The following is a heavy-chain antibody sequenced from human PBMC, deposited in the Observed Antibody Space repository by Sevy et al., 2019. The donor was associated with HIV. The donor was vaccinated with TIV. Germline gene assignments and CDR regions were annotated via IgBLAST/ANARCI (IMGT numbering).Heavy chain of an antibody. Sequence: KPMQLLSLTCTVSGGSISSYYWSWIRQPPGKGLEWVGYIYSSGSTNYNPSLKSRVTISVDTSKNQFSLKLSSVTAADTAVYYCARVGLARYFFDSWGQGNLVTVSS. V-gene: IGHV4-59*13. CDR3: ARVGLARYFFDS. J-gene: IGHJ4*02. CDR2: IYSSGST. CDR1: GGSISSYY.